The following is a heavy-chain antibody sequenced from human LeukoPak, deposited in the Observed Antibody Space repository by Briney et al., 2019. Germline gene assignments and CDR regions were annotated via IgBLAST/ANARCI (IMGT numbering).Heavy chain of an antibody. D-gene: IGHD6-19*01. Sequence: ETLSLTCTVSGGSISSGDYYWSWVRQAPGKGLEWVSVINNRGIAIYYADSVKGRFTISRDNSKNTLYLQMNSLRAEDTAVYYCATPQSSAWYEYWGQGTLVTVSS. CDR2: INNRGIAI. CDR1: GGSISSGDYY. J-gene: IGHJ4*02. V-gene: IGHV3-23*01. CDR3: ATPQSSAWYEY.